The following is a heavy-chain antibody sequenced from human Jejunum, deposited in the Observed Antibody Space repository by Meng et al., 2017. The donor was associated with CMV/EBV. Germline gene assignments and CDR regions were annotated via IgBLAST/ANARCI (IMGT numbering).Heavy chain of an antibody. V-gene: IGHV3-7*01. J-gene: IGHJ4*02. CDR3: ARTDPGESLRVGSFNFDS. D-gene: IGHD3-10*01. CDR1: LTSFW. Sequence: LTSFWESWGPRAPRKGLEGVDRIKPGGSREKLKDIVEGRFRISRDNDRNSLFLQMNGLGVEDTALYFCARTDPGESLRVGSFNFDSWGQGTPVTVSS. CDR2: IKPGGSRE.